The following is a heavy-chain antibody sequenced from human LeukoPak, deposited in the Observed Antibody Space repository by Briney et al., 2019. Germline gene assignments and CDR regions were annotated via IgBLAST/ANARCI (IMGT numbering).Heavy chain of an antibody. CDR1: GFTFSSYS. CDR2: ISSSSSYI. D-gene: IGHD6-13*01. Sequence: GGSLRVSCAASGFTFSSYSMNWVRQAPGKGLEWVSSISSSSSYIYYADSVKGRFTISRDNAKNSLYLQMNSLRAEDTAVYYCARGGIAAAVPFDPWGQGTLVTVSS. J-gene: IGHJ5*02. CDR3: ARGGIAAAVPFDP. V-gene: IGHV3-21*01.